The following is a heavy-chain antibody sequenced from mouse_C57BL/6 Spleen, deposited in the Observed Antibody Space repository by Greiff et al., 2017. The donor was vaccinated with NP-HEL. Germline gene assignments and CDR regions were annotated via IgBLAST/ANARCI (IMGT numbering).Heavy chain of an antibody. J-gene: IGHJ4*01. D-gene: IGHD2-1*01. Sequence: VQLQQPGAELVKPGASVKLSCKASGYTFTSYWMQWVKQRPGQGLEWIGEIDPSDSYTNYNQKFKGKATLTVDTSSSTAYMQLSSLTSEDSAVYYCARGGNSLYYAMDYWGQGTSVTVSS. CDR1: GYTFTSYW. CDR2: IDPSDSYT. V-gene: IGHV1-50*01. CDR3: ARGGNSLYYAMDY.